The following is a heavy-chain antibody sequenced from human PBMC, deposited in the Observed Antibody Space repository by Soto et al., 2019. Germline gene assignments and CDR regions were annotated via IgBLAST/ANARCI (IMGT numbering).Heavy chain of an antibody. CDR2: ISSSGSTI. J-gene: IGHJ4*02. D-gene: IGHD6-13*01. Sequence: GGSLRLSCAASGFTFSSYEMNWVRQAPGKGLEWVSYISSSGSTIYYADSVKGRFTISRDNAKNSLYLQMNSLRAEDTAVYYCARVSVGSSWYPPSFDYWGQGTLVTVSS. CDR3: ARVSVGSSWYPPSFDY. CDR1: GFTFSSYE. V-gene: IGHV3-48*03.